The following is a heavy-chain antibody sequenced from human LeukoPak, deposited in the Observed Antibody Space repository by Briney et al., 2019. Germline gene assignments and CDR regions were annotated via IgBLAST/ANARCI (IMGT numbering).Heavy chain of an antibody. CDR2: IRYDGSDK. CDR1: GFTLRTYG. Sequence: PGESLRLSYAASGFTLRTYGMHWVRQAPGKGLEWVAFIRYDGSDKYYADSVKGRFTISRDDSKNTLYLQMNSLRPEDTAVYYCAKAIEDWGQGTLVTVSS. J-gene: IGHJ4*02. D-gene: IGHD2-21*01. CDR3: AKAIED. V-gene: IGHV3-30*02.